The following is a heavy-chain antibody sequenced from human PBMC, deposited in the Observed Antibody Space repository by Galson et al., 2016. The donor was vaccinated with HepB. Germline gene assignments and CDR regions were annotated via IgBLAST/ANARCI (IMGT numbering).Heavy chain of an antibody. J-gene: IGHJ4*02. Sequence: CAISGDSVSSNTAAWNWIRQSPSRGLEWLGRTYYRSKWYYDYAVSVKSRITIKPDTSKNQFSLQLNSVTPEDTAVYYCASDPPGPGTDFDYWGQGTLVTVSS. D-gene: IGHD6-13*01. CDR3: ASDPPGPGTDFDY. CDR1: GDSVSSNTAA. CDR2: TYYRSKWYY. V-gene: IGHV6-1*01.